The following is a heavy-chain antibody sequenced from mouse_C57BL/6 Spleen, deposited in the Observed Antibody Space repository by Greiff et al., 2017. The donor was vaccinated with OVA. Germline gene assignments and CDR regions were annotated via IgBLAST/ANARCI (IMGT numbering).Heavy chain of an antibody. Sequence: DVQLVESGGGLVKPGGSLKLSCAASGFTFSDYGMHWVRQAPEQGLEWVAYISSGSSTIYYADTVKGRFTISRDKAKNTLFLQMTSLRSEDTVIYYGARPLTGAMDYWGQGTSVTVSS. CDR1: GFTFSDYG. CDR2: ISSGSSTI. CDR3: ARPLTGAMDY. V-gene: IGHV5-17*01. J-gene: IGHJ4*01.